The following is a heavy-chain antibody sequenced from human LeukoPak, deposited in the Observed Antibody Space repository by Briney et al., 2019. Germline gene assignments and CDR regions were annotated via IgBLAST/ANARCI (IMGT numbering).Heavy chain of an antibody. CDR3: ARASWHLDY. CDR2: INPNSGGT. D-gene: IGHD2-2*01. J-gene: IGHJ4*02. CDR1: GYTFTGYY. V-gene: IGHV1-2*06. Sequence: GASVKVSFKGSGYTFTGYYMHWVRQAPGQGLEWMGRINPNSGGTNYEQKFQGRVTMTSDTAISTAYMELSRLRYDDTAVYYCARASWHLDYWGQGTLVTDSS.